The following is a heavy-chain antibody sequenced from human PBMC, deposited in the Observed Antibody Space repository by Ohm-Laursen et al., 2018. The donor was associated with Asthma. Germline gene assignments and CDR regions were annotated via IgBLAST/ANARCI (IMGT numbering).Heavy chain of an antibody. CDR2: INKRGSTT. D-gene: IGHD1-26*01. J-gene: IGHJ1*01. CDR3: ARIGPEWELPGREYSLHH. Sequence: SLRLSCTATGFTFNDYYMTWIRQAPGKGLEWVADINKRGSTTHYAVSVKGRFTISRDNSKSSLFLQMNSLRAEDTALYYCARIGPEWELPGREYSLHHWGEGTLVTVSS. V-gene: IGHV3-11*04. CDR1: GFTFNDYY.